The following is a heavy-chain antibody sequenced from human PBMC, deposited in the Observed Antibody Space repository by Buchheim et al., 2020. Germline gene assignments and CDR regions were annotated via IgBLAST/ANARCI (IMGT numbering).Heavy chain of an antibody. CDR2: ISSSSSYI. V-gene: IGHV3-21*01. Sequence: EVQLVESGGGLVKPGGSLRLSCAASGFTFSSYSMNWVRQAPGKGLEWVSSISSSSSYIYYADSVKGRFTIFRDNAKNSLYLQMNSLRAEDTAVYYCARDCSGGSCYTPHFDYWGQGTL. J-gene: IGHJ4*02. CDR3: ARDCSGGSCYTPHFDY. CDR1: GFTFSSYS. D-gene: IGHD2-15*01.